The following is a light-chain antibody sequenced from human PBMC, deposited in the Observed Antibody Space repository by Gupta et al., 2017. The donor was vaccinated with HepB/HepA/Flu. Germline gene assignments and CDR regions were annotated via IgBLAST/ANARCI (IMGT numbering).Light chain of an antibody. CDR1: NLGDKF. CDR3: QAWDSDTEV. V-gene: IGLV3-1*01. CDR2: QDN. J-gene: IGLJ2*01. Sequence: SSELAQPPSVSVSPGQTANITCSGDNLGDKFASWYQQKPGQSPLLIIYQDNKRRSGTPERFSGFNSENTATLTISGTQAMDEDDYYCQAWDSDTEVFGGGTKLTVL.